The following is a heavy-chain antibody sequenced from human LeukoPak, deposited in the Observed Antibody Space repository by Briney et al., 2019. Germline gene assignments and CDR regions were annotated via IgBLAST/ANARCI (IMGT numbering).Heavy chain of an antibody. CDR3: AKSSDSSGRYTHGMDV. J-gene: IGHJ6*02. CDR2: VIATDAST. Sequence: GGSLRLSCEASGFVFGNFAMSWVRQAPGKGLEWVSSVIATDASTPYADSVRGRFTISRDNSRNTVYLQMNSLRAEDTAIYYCAKSSDSSGRYTHGMDVWGQGTTVTVSS. D-gene: IGHD3-22*01. V-gene: IGHV3-23*01. CDR1: GFVFGNFA.